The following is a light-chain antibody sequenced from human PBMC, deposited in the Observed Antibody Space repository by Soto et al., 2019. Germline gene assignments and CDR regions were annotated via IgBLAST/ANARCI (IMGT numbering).Light chain of an antibody. J-gene: IGLJ2*01. Sequence: SYELTQPPSVSVSPGQTARITCSGDALPKQYAYWYQQKPGQAPELVIYKDYERPSGIPERFSGSSSGTTVTLIISGVQAEDEADYYCQSADSSGSDVVFGGGTKLTVL. CDR1: ALPKQY. V-gene: IGLV3-25*02. CDR3: QSADSSGSDVV. CDR2: KDY.